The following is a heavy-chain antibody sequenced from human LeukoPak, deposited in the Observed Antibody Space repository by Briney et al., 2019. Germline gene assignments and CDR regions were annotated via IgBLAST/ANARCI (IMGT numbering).Heavy chain of an antibody. CDR3: AKDMEVATTYAFDY. D-gene: IGHD5-12*01. CDR1: GFTFDDYA. CDR2: ISWNSGSI. J-gene: IGHJ4*02. Sequence: GRSLRLSRAASGFTFDDYAMHWVRQAPGKGLEWVSGISWNSGSIGYADSVKGRFTISRDNAKNSLYLQMNSLRAEDMALYYCAKDMEVATTYAFDYWGQGTLVTVSS. V-gene: IGHV3-9*03.